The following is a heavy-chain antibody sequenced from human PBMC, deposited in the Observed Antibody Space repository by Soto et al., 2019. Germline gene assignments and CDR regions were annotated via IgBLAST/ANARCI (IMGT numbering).Heavy chain of an antibody. CDR1: GFTFNTYG. CDR2: ISYDGTNK. CDR3: ARDPPYHCTNGVCYSVDYYGMDV. J-gene: IGHJ6*02. Sequence: LRLSCAASGFTFNTYGMHWVRQAPDKGLEWVAVISYDGTNKYYSDSVKGRFTISRDNSKNTLSLEMSSLRPEDTAVYYCARDPPYHCTNGVCYSVDYYGMDVWGQGTTVTVSS. D-gene: IGHD2-8*01. V-gene: IGHV3-30*03.